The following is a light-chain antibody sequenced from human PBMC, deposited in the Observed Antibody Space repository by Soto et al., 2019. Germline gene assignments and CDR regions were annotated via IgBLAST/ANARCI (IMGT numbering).Light chain of an antibody. Sequence: PGERATLSCRASQSLRSTSLAWYQQKPGQAPRLLISGASTRAADIPDRFSGSGSGTDFTLTIGRLEPEDLAVYYCQRYDSSPRTFGQGTKVDIK. CDR2: GAS. CDR1: QSLRSTS. V-gene: IGKV3-20*01. CDR3: QRYDSSPRT. J-gene: IGKJ1*01.